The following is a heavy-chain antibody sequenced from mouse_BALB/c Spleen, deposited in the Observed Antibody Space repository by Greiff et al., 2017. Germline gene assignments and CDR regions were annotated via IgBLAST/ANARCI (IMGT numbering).Heavy chain of an antibody. CDR3: ARDGGSSYYWYFDV. CDR1: GFSLTSYG. Sequence: VKVVESGPGLVAPSQSLSITCTVSGFSLTSYGVHWVRQPPGKGLEWLGVIWAGGSTNYNSALMSRLSISKDNSKSQVFLKMNSLQTDDTAMYYCARDGGSSYYWYFDVWGAGTTVTVSS. J-gene: IGHJ1*01. D-gene: IGHD1-1*01. CDR2: IWAGGST. V-gene: IGHV2-9*02.